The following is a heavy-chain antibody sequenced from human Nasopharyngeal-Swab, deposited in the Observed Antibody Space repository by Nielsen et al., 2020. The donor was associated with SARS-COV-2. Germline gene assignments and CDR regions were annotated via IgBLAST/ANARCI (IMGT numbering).Heavy chain of an antibody. D-gene: IGHD4-17*01. Sequence: WVRQAPGQRLEWMGWINAGNGNTKYSQKFQGRVTITRGTSASTAYMELSSLRSEDTAVYYCARDPTVTTDYYYYYYMDVWGKGTTVTVSS. CDR2: INAGNGNT. J-gene: IGHJ6*03. V-gene: IGHV1-3*01. CDR3: ARDPTVTTDYYYYYYMDV.